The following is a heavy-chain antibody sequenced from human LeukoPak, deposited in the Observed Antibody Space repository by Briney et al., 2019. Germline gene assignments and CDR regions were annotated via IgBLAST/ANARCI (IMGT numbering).Heavy chain of an antibody. CDR2: IYHSGST. J-gene: IGHJ4*02. Sequence: SETLSLTCTVSGYSVSSGYYWGWIRQPPGKGLEWIGRIYHSGSTYYNPSLKSRVTISVDASKTQFSLKLSSVTAADTAVYYCANRWRASSYYFDYWGQGTLVTVSS. D-gene: IGHD3-16*01. CDR3: ANRWRASSYYFDY. V-gene: IGHV4-38-2*02. CDR1: GYSVSSGYY.